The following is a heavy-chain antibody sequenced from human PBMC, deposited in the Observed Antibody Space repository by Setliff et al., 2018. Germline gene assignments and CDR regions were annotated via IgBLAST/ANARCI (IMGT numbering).Heavy chain of an antibody. CDR1: GFIFSSYG. J-gene: IGHJ5*02. CDR2: IGYDGSEK. V-gene: IGHV3-30*02. Sequence: GSLRLSCATSGFIFSSYGMHWVRQAPGKGLEWVAFIGYDGSEKYYGDSVKGRFTISRDNSKKTLYLQMNSLRLEDTAVYYCAQRDYDILTDPWGQGTLVTVSS. D-gene: IGHD3-9*01. CDR3: AQRDYDILTDP.